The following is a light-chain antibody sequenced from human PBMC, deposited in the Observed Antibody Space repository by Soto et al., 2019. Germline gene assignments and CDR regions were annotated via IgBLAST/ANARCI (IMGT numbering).Light chain of an antibody. Sequence: QSALTQPASVSGSPGQSITISCTGTSSDVGGYNCVSWYQQQSGKAPKLMIHEVSNRPSGVSNRFSGSKSGNTACLTISGLQAEDDADYYCSSYTSSRAYVFGTGTKVTVL. J-gene: IGLJ1*01. CDR3: SSYTSSRAYV. V-gene: IGLV2-14*01. CDR2: EVS. CDR1: SSDVGGYNC.